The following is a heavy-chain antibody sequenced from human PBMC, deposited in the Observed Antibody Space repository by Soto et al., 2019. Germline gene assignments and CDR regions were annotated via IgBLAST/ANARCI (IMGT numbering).Heavy chain of an antibody. CDR3: AREYNWKNYYYYGRDG. CDR1: GVTFNNYW. CDR2: INQDGSQK. J-gene: IGHJ6*02. Sequence: TGGALRLPYTASGVTFNNYWMSWVRQAPGKGLEWVANINQDGSQKYYVDSVKGRFTISRDNAKNSLYLQMNSLRAEDTAVYYCAREYNWKNYYYYGRDGWGQGTTVTVSS. D-gene: IGHD1-1*01. V-gene: IGHV3-7*03.